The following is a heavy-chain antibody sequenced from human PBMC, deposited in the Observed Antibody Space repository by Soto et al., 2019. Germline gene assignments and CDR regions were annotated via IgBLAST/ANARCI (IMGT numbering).Heavy chain of an antibody. V-gene: IGHV4-30-2*01. J-gene: IGHJ4*02. Sequence: QLQLQESGSGLVKPSQTLSLTCAVSGGSISSGGYSWSWIRQPPGKGLEWIGYIYHSGSTYYNPSLQIRVTKSVDRSKNQFSLKLSSVPAADTAVYYCAAGGGLPRYYWGQGTLVTVSS. CDR3: AAGGGLPRYY. CDR1: GGSISSGGYS. D-gene: IGHD5-12*01. CDR2: IYHSGST.